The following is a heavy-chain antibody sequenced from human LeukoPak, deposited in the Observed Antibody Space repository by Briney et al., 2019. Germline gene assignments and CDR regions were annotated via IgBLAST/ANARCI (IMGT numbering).Heavy chain of an antibody. D-gene: IGHD5-18*01. CDR3: AKSSHSYGNDALDI. J-gene: IGHJ3*02. CDR2: MCGTAGCT. CDR1: GFTFYMYA. V-gene: IGHV3-23*01. Sequence: GGSLRLSCQASGFTFYMYAMSWVRQAPGKGLEWVASMCGTAGCTFYPDSVRGRFTISRDNSKDILYLQMNSLRAEDTAVYYCAKSSHSYGNDALDIWGQGTMVTVSS.